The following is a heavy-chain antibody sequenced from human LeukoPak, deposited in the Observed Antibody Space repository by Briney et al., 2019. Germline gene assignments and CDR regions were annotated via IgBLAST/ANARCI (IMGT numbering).Heavy chain of an antibody. D-gene: IGHD6-13*01. CDR1: GFTFSSYG. V-gene: IGHV3-30*18. Sequence: QTGGSLRLSCAASGFTFSSYGMHWVRQAPGKGLEWVAVISYDGSNKYYADSVKGRFTISRDNSKNTLYLQMNSLRAGDTAVYYCAKDIAAAGTLGYWGQGTLVTVSS. CDR2: ISYDGSNK. J-gene: IGHJ4*02. CDR3: AKDIAAAGTLGY.